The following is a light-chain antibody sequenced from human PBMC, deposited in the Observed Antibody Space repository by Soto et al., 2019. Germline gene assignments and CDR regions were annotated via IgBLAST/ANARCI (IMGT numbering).Light chain of an antibody. CDR3: SSYPSSSTLVG. V-gene: IGLV2-14*01. CDR2: EVS. J-gene: IGLJ2*01. CDR1: SSDVGGYNY. Sequence: QSALTQPASVSGSPGQSITISCTGTSSDVGGYNYVSWYQQHPGKAPKLMIYEVSNRPSGVSNRFSGSKSGNTASLTISGLRAEAEADYYCSSYPSSSTLVGFGGGTKLTVL.